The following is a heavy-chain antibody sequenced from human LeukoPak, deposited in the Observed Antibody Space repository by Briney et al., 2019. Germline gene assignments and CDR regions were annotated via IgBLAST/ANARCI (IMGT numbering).Heavy chain of an antibody. CDR1: GGSISSGDYY. Sequence: SETLSLTCTVSGGSISSGDYYWSWIRQPPGKGLKWIGYIYYSGSTYYNPSLKSRVTISVDTSKNQFSLKLSSVTPADTAVYYCARAGEDFWSGYYPDYWGQGTLVTVSS. D-gene: IGHD3-3*01. V-gene: IGHV4-30-4*08. J-gene: IGHJ4*02. CDR2: IYYSGST. CDR3: ARAGEDFWSGYYPDY.